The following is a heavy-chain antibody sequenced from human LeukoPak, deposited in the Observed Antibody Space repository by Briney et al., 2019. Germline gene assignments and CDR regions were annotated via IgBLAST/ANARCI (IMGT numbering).Heavy chain of an antibody. CDR2: VDHTGST. J-gene: IGHJ6*03. D-gene: IGHD5-12*01. V-gene: IGHV4-59*01. CDR1: DDSITMSY. CDR3: ARGRVSSSTWHSTYYYYFYMDV. Sequence: LVKPSETLSLPCSVSDDSITMSYWTWIRQPPGKGLEWIGYVDHTGSTNFNPSLNGRVSISRDTTKNLFSLRLRSVTAADTAVYFCARGRVSSSTWHSTYYYYFYMDVWGKGTTVTVS.